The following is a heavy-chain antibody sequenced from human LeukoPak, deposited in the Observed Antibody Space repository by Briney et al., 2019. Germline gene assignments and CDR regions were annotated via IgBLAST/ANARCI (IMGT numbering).Heavy chain of an antibody. CDR2: IYYSGST. J-gene: IGHJ4*02. CDR1: GGSISSGDYY. V-gene: IGHV4-30-4*01. CDR3: ARDSLTRDHSVDY. Sequence: PSETLSLTCTVSGGSISSGDYYWSWIRQPPGKGLEWIGYIYYSGSTYYNPSLKSRVTISVDTSKNQFSLKLSSVTAADTAVYYCARDSLTRDHSVDYWGQGTLVTASS. D-gene: IGHD2-2*01.